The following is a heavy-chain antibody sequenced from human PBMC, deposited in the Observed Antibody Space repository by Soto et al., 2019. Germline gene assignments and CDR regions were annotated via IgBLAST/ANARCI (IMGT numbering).Heavy chain of an antibody. CDR2: IYPGDSDT. Sequence: PRESLKISCTGSGYSFTRYCIGWVRQMPGKGLEWMGIIYPGDSDTRYSPSFQGQVTISADKSISTAYLQWSSLKASDTAMYYCARSPMTTVTTDYYYYYMDVWGKGTTVTVSS. V-gene: IGHV5-51*01. CDR3: ARSPMTTVTTDYYYYYMDV. D-gene: IGHD4-17*01. CDR1: GYSFTRYC. J-gene: IGHJ6*03.